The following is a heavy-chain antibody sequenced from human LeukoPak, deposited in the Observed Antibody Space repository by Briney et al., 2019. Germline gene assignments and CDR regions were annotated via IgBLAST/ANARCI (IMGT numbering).Heavy chain of an antibody. CDR1: GGTFSSYA. D-gene: IGHD6-19*01. V-gene: IGHV1-69*05. J-gene: IGHJ3*02. CDR2: IIPIFGTA. CDR3: ARVVAVAGIDAFDI. Sequence: SVKVSCKASGGTFSSYAISWVRQAPGQGLEWMGGIIPIFGTANYAQKFQGRVTMTRDTSTSTVYMELSSLRSEDTAVYYCARVVAVAGIDAFDIWGQGTMVTVSS.